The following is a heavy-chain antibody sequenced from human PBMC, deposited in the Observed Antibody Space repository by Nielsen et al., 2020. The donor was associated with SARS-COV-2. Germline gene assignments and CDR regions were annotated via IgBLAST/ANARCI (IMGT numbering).Heavy chain of an antibody. D-gene: IGHD6-6*01. Sequence: WIRQPPGKGLEYISTISDTSSYIYYADSVKGRFTISRDNAKNSLYLQMNSLRDEDTAVYYCAREGLDYYYMDVWGKGTTVTVSS. CDR2: ISDTSSYI. V-gene: IGHV3-21*01. CDR3: AREGLDYYYMDV. J-gene: IGHJ6*03.